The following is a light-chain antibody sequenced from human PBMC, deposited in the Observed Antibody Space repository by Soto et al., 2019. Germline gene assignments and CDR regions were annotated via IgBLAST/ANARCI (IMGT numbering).Light chain of an antibody. J-gene: IGKJ3*01. CDR1: QDIRNY. CDR3: QQYDNYST. CDR2: DAS. V-gene: IGKV1-33*01. Sequence: DIQMTQSPSSLSASVGDRVTITCQASQDIRNYLNWYQQKPGKAPKLLIYDASNLETGVPSRFSGSGSGTDFTFTISSLQPEDIATYYCQQYDNYSTFGPGTKVDIK.